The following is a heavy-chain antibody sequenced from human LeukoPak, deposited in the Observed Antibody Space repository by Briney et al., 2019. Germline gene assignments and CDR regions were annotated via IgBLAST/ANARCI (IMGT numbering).Heavy chain of an antibody. CDR1: GYTFTTFD. D-gene: IGHD2-2*01. J-gene: IGHJ5*02. CDR3: VRCYCSSASCFWFDP. Sequence: ASVKVSCKASGYTFTTFDINWVRQAAGQGLEWVGWMNPNSGNTGYAQKFQGRVTMTRDTFTNTAYMELSSLRSEDTAVYFCVRCYCSSASCFWFDPWGQGTLVTVSS. CDR2: MNPNSGNT. V-gene: IGHV1-8*01.